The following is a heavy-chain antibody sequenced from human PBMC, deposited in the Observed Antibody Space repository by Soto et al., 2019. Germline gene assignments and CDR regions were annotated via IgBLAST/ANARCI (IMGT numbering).Heavy chain of an antibody. CDR1: GYSFTTHW. J-gene: IGHJ6*02. CDR3: ARRLSGPKEEYNAYYFYGLDV. V-gene: IGHV5-10-1*01. D-gene: IGHD1-1*01. Sequence: PGESLKISCQGSGYSFTTHWITWVRQTPGKGLEWMGRIDPSNSYTNYSPSFQGHVTISVDRSISTAYLQWSRLGASDNAIYYCARRLSGPKEEYNAYYFYGLDVWGQGTKVTVS. CDR2: IDPSNSYT.